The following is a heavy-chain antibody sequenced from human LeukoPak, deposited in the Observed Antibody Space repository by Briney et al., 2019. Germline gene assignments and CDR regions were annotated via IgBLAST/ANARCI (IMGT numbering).Heavy chain of an antibody. CDR2: ISGSGSPI. CDR1: GFTFSSHW. D-gene: IGHD5-18*01. Sequence: GGSLRLSCAASGFTFSSHWMAWVRQAPGEGLEWISCISGSGSPIYYADSVKGRFTISRDNAKNSLYLQINSLRAEDTGVYYCARGYRHTAMFLDYWGQGALVTVSS. J-gene: IGHJ4*02. V-gene: IGHV3-48*03. CDR3: ARGYRHTAMFLDY.